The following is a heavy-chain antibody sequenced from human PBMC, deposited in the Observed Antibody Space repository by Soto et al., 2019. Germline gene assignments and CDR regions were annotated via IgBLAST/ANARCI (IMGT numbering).Heavy chain of an antibody. CDR2: ISYDGSNK. D-gene: IGHD3-22*01. V-gene: IGHV3-30-3*01. J-gene: IGHJ3*02. Sequence: QVQLVESGGGVVQPGRSLRLSCAASGFTFSNYAMHWVRQAPGKGLEWVAVISYDGSNKYYADSVKGRFIISRDNSKKTLYLQMNSLRAEDTAVYYCARDRSSSFWGLLPKLDAIDIWGQGTMVTVSS. CDR1: GFTFSNYA. CDR3: ARDRSSSFWGLLPKLDAIDI.